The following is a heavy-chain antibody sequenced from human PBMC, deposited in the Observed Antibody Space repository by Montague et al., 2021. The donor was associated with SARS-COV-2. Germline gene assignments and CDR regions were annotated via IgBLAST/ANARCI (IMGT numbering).Heavy chain of an antibody. D-gene: IGHD2-21*01. CDR2: IYHTGST. V-gene: IGHV4-61*01. J-gene: IGHJ5*02. Sequence: SETLSLTCTVSGGSISSSSYYWGWIRQSPGKGLEWIGSIYHTGSTVYNPSLRSRVTILIETSKNQFSLKMTSVTTADRAVYFCARDLSRAFCEGSSCHSENWFDPWGKGTLVTVSS. CDR1: GGSISSSSYY. CDR3: ARDLSRAFCEGSSCHSENWFDP.